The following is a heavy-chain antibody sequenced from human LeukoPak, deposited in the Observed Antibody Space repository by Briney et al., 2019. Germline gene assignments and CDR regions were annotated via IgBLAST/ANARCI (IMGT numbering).Heavy chain of an antibody. CDR3: ARDYYDSSGYSTPDY. Sequence: ASVKVSCKTSGYTFTSYYMHWVRQAPGQGLEGMGIINPSGGSTSYAQKFQGRVTMTRDTSTSTVYMELSSLRSEDTAVYYCARDYYDSSGYSTPDYWGQGTLVTVSS. CDR1: GYTFTSYY. V-gene: IGHV1-46*01. D-gene: IGHD3-22*01. CDR2: INPSGGST. J-gene: IGHJ4*02.